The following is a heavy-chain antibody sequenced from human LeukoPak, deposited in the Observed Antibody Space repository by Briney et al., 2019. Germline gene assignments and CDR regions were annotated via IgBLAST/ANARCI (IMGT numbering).Heavy chain of an antibody. Sequence: GRSLRLSCAASGFTFSSYGMHWVRQAPGKGLEWVPVIYSGGDTYYADSVKGRFTISRDNSKNMIYLEMSNLKAEGTAVYYCAKERSLEIAVAGTIFDYWGQGTLVTVSS. J-gene: IGHJ4*02. CDR1: GFTFSSYG. CDR3: AKERSLEIAVAGTIFDY. CDR2: IYSGGDT. V-gene: IGHV3-NL1*01. D-gene: IGHD6-19*01.